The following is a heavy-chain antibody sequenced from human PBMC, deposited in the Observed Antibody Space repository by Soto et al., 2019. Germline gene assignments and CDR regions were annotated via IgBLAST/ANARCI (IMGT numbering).Heavy chain of an antibody. CDR1: GGSISSYY. J-gene: IGHJ4*02. CDR2: IYYSGST. V-gene: IGHV4-59*01. D-gene: IGHD6-13*01. CDR3: ARSSGYSSSRFDY. Sequence: TVSGGSISSYYWSWIRQPPGKGLEWIGYIYYSGSTNYNPSLKGRVTISVDTSKNQFSLKLSSVTAADTAVYYCARSSGYSSSRFDYWGQGILVTVS.